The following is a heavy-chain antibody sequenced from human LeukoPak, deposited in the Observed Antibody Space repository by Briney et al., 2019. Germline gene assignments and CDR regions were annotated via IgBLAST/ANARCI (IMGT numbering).Heavy chain of an antibody. Sequence: GGSLRLSCAASGFTLSDSAIHWVRQASGKGLEWVGHIDRPAKSYATAYGASVGGRFTISRDHSKNTAYLQMDSLKTEDTALYYCTRDRGSYNWLDPWGQGTLVTVSS. CDR3: TRDRGSYNWLDP. V-gene: IGHV3-73*01. CDR2: IDRPAKSYAT. CDR1: GFTLSDSA. J-gene: IGHJ5*02. D-gene: IGHD1-26*01.